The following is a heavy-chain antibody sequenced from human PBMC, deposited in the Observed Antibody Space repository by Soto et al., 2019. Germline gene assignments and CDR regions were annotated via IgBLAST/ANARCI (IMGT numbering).Heavy chain of an antibody. V-gene: IGHV3-48*02. Sequence: EVQLVESGGGLVQPGGSLRLSCAASGFAFSSDDMHWVRQAPGKGLAWVSYISSSTSTIYYADSVKSRFTISRDNAKNSLYRQMNGLRDEDTAVYYCARASGYYDTSGYYGAFYYYGMDVWGQGTTVTVSS. D-gene: IGHD3-22*01. CDR3: ARASGYYDTSGYYGAFYYYGMDV. J-gene: IGHJ6*02. CDR1: GFAFSSDD. CDR2: ISSSTSTI.